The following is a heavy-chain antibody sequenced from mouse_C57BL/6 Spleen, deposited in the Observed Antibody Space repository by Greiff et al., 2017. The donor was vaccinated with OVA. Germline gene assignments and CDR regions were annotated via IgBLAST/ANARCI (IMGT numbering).Heavy chain of an antibody. CDR2: INPSNGGS. CDR3: ARSQLRPLYYFDY. J-gene: IGHJ2*01. CDR1: GYTFTSYW. V-gene: IGHV1-53*01. Sequence: QVQLKQPGTELVKPGASVKLSCKASGYTFTSYWMHWVKQRPGQGLEWIGNINPSNGGSNYNEKFKSKATLTVDKSSSTAYMQLSSLTSEDSAVYYCARSQLRPLYYFDYWGQGTTLTVSS. D-gene: IGHD3-2*02.